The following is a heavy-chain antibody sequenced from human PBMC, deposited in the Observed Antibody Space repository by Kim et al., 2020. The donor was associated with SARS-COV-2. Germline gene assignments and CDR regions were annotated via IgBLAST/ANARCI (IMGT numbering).Heavy chain of an antibody. D-gene: IGHD3-22*01. V-gene: IGHV3-66*02. Sequence: GGSLRLSCAASGFTVSSNYMSWVRQAPGKGLEWVSVIYSGGSTYYADSVKGRFTISRDNSKNTLYLQMNSLRAEDTAVYYCARDAGASSGYEEPYWYFDLWGRGTLVTVSS. CDR1: GFTVSSNY. CDR2: IYSGGST. CDR3: ARDAGASSGYEEPYWYFDL. J-gene: IGHJ2*01.